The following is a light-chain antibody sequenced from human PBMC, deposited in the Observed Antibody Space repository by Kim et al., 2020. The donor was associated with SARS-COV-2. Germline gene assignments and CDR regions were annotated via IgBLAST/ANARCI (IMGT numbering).Light chain of an antibody. J-gene: IGKJ1*01. V-gene: IGKV3-15*01. CDR2: GAS. CDR3: QQYYNWLAWT. Sequence: EIVMTQSPATLSVSPGERATLSCRASQSVSSNLAWYQQKPGQAPRLLIYGASTRATGIPARFSGSGSGTEFTLTISSLQSEDFAVYYCQQYYNWLAWTFGQGTKVDIK. CDR1: QSVSSN.